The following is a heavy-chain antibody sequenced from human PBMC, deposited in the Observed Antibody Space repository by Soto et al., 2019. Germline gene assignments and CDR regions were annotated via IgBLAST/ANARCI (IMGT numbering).Heavy chain of an antibody. D-gene: IGHD2-2*01. J-gene: IGHJ5*02. Sequence: SETLSLTCAISCAPITWGDYSWNCIRQPPGKGLEWIGYIFHGGSTYYNPSLRSRVTISVDRSRTQFSLKMSSVTAADTAVYYCARGRVVVPAAVMFNCLDPWGQGALVTVSS. V-gene: IGHV4-30-2*01. CDR3: ARGRVVVPAAVMFNCLDP. CDR2: IFHGGST. CDR1: CAPITWGDYS.